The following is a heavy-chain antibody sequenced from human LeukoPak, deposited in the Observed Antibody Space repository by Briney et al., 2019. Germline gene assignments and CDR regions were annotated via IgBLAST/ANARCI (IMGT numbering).Heavy chain of an antibody. J-gene: IGHJ3*02. Sequence: GGSLRLSCAASGFTVSSNYMSWVRQAPGKGLEWVSVIYSGGSTYYADSVKGRFTISRDNSKNTLYLQMNSLRAEDTAVYYCARVLLWFGSRAFDIWGQGTMVTVSS. CDR2: IYSGGST. CDR1: GFTVSSNY. V-gene: IGHV3-53*01. D-gene: IGHD3-10*01. CDR3: ARVLLWFGSRAFDI.